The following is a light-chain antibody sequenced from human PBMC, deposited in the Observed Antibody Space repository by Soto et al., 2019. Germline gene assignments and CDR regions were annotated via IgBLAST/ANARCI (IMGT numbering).Light chain of an antibody. Sequence: ELVRTPSPATLSVSPGERAHLSCRASQSVSSSFLAWYQQKPGQAPRLLIYDASNRATGIPARFSGSGSGTDFTLTISSLDPEDFAVYYCQQSRTFGPGTKLDI. CDR3: QQSRT. J-gene: IGKJ3*01. CDR1: QSVSSSF. V-gene: IGKV3D-20*02. CDR2: DAS.